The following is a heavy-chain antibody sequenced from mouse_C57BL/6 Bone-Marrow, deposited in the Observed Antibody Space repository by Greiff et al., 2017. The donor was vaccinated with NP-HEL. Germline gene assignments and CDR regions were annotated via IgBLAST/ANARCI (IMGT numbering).Heavy chain of an antibody. CDR3: AGANWDVAY. J-gene: IGHJ3*01. CDR2: INPNNGGT. CDR1: GYTFTDYY. Sequence: EVQLQQSGPELVKPGASVKISCKASGYTFTDYYMNWVKQSHGKSLEWIGDINPNNGGTSYNQKFKGKATLTVDKSSSTAYMELRRLTSEDAAVYYCAGANWDVAYWGQGTLVTVSA. D-gene: IGHD4-1*01. V-gene: IGHV1-26*01.